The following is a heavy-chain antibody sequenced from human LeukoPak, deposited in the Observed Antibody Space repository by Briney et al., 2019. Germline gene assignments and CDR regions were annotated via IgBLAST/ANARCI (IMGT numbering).Heavy chain of an antibody. CDR2: IYHSGST. J-gene: IGHJ3*01. Sequence: SETLSLTCAVSGGSISSGGYSWSWIRQPPGKGLEWIGYIYHSGSTYYNPSLKSRVTISVDRSKNQFFLKLSSVTAADTAVYYCASVTYYYDSSGYYSSWGQGTMVTVSS. V-gene: IGHV4-30-2*01. CDR1: GGSISSGGYS. D-gene: IGHD3-22*01. CDR3: ASVTYYYDSSGYYSS.